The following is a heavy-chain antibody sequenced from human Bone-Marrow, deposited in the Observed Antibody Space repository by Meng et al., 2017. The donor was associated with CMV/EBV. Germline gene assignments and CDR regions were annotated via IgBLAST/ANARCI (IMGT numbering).Heavy chain of an antibody. CDR1: GGSFSDYY. D-gene: IGHD2-2*01. Sequence: GSLRLSCAVYGGSFSDYYWSWVRQPPGKGLEWIGEINHSGSTNYNPSLKSRVTISVDTSKNQFSLKLSSVTAADTAVYYCARVKGYCSSTSCSSPIDYWGQGTLVTVSS. CDR2: INHSGST. J-gene: IGHJ4*02. CDR3: ARVKGYCSSTSCSSPIDY. V-gene: IGHV4-34*01.